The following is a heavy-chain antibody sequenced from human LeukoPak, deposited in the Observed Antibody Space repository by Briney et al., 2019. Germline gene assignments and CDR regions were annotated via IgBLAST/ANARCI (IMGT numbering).Heavy chain of an antibody. CDR3: ARGYQDIVVVPAARGVADPYFDY. Sequence: GGTLRLSCAASGFTFSSYAMSWVRQAPGKGLEWVAVISYDGSNKYYADSVKGRFTISRDNSKNTLYLQMNSLRAEDTAVYYCARGYQDIVVVPAARGVADPYFDYWGQGTLVTVSS. CDR2: ISYDGSNK. D-gene: IGHD2-2*01. J-gene: IGHJ4*02. V-gene: IGHV3-30-3*01. CDR1: GFTFSSYA.